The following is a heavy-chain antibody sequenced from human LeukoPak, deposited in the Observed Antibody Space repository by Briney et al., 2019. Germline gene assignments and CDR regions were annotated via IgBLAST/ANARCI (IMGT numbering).Heavy chain of an antibody. Sequence: PSETLSLTCTVSGGSISSSSYAWGWIRQPPGKGLEWIGSIYYSGSTYYNPSLKSRVTISVDTSKNQFSLKLSSVTAADTAVYYCAREGSQYYFDYWGQGTLVTVSS. CDR3: AREGSQYYFDY. V-gene: IGHV4-39*07. J-gene: IGHJ4*02. CDR2: IYYSGST. CDR1: GGSISSSSYA.